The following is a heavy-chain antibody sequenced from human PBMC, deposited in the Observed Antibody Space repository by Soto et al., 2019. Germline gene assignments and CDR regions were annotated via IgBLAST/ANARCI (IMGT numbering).Heavy chain of an antibody. D-gene: IGHD2-15*01. V-gene: IGHV3-21*01. J-gene: IGHJ6*02. CDR2: IRGFSPYT. CDR3: ARDRGYDAHDYYYNAMDV. CDR1: GFTSRTYT. Sequence: EVQLVESGGGLVKPGGSLRLSCISSGFTSRTYTMNWVRQAPGKGLEWVSGIRGFSPYTFYAESVKGRFTISRDNAKNSLYLQMNSLRAEDTAVYYCARDRGYDAHDYYYNAMDVWGQGTTVPVSS.